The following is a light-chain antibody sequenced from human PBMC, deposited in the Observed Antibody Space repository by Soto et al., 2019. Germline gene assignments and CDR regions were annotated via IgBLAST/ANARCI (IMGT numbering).Light chain of an antibody. V-gene: IGKV1-39*01. CDR3: QQSYSTPRT. Sequence: DIQMTQSPSSLSASVGDRVTITWRTNQSISFWLNWYQQKPGKAPKLLIYAASSLQSGVPSRFSGSGSGTDFTLPISSLQPEDFATYYCQQSYSTPRTFGQGTRLEIK. J-gene: IGKJ5*01. CDR2: AAS. CDR1: QSISFW.